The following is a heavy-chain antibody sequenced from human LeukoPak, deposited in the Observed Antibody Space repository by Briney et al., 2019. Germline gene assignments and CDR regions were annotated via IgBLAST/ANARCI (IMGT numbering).Heavy chain of an antibody. V-gene: IGHV3-53*01. CDR2: IHRDDKT. D-gene: IGHD2-2*01. J-gene: IGHJ4*02. CDR1: GFTVSSSF. Sequence: GGSLRLSCAASGFTVSSSFIYWVRRAPGKGLEWVSFIHRDDKTYYADSVKGRFTMSRDSSKNTLYLQMNSLGADDTAVYYCAREVISTPSYFDYWARESWSPSPQ. CDR3: AREVISTPSYFDY.